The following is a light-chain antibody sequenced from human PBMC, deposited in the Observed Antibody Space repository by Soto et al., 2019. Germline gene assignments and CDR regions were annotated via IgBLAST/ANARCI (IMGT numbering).Light chain of an antibody. J-gene: IGKJ2*01. CDR1: QSVSTN. CDR2: GAS. CDR3: QQYNDWPPRT. Sequence: EIVMTQSPATLSVSPGERATLFCRASQSVSTNLAWYQQKPGQAPRLLIYGASTRATGITARFSGSRSGTEFTLTISSLQSEDFSVYYCQQYNDWPPRTFGQGTKLEIK. V-gene: IGKV3-15*01.